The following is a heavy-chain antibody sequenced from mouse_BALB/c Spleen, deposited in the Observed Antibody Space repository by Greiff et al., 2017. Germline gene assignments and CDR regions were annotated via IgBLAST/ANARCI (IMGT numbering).Heavy chain of an antibody. CDR2: IRLKSNNYAT. CDR3: TGSWGFAY. Sequence: EVKLVESGGGLVQPGGSMKLSCVASGFTFSNFWMNWVRQSPEKGLEWVAEIRLKSNNYATPYAEAVKGRFTISRDDSKSSVYLQMNNLRAEDTGIYYCTGSWGFAYWGQGTLVTVSA. J-gene: IGHJ3*01. D-gene: IGHD4-1*01. CDR1: GFTFSNFW. V-gene: IGHV6-6*02.